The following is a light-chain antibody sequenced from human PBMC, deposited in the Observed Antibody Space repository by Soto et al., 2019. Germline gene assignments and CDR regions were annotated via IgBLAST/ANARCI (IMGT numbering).Light chain of an antibody. J-gene: IGKJ4*01. V-gene: IGKV1-27*01. CDR1: QGISVY. Sequence: DIQMNQSPSSLSASVGDRVTITCRASQGISVYLAWYQQKPGKVPKLLIYAASTLQSGVPSRFSGSGSGTDFTLTISSLQPEDFATYYCQKYDSAPLTFGGGTKVELK. CDR3: QKYDSAPLT. CDR2: AAS.